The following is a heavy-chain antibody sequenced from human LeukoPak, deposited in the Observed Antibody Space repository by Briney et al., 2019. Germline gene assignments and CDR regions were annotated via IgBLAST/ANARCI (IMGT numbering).Heavy chain of an antibody. CDR2: FDPEDGET. V-gene: IGHV1-24*01. Sequence: ASVKVSCKVSGYTLTELSMHWVRQAPGKGLEWMGGFDPEDGETIYAQKFQGRVTMTEDTSTDTAYMELRSLRSEDTAVYYCATAHIVATIGNWFDPWGQGTLVTVSS. CDR3: ATAHIVATIGNWFDP. D-gene: IGHD5-12*01. J-gene: IGHJ5*02. CDR1: GYTLTELS.